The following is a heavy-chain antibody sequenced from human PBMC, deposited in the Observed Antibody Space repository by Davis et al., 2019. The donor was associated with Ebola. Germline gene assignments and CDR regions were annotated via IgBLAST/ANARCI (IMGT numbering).Heavy chain of an antibody. Sequence: PSETLSLTCTVSGASISSYYWSWIRQPPGKGLEWVSGISGMGGATYYADSVKGRFTISRDNSKNTLYLQVNSLRAEDTAVYYCAKGGERWLRWYFDYWGQGTLVTVSS. J-gene: IGHJ4*02. CDR2: ISGMGGAT. CDR3: AKGGERWLRWYFDY. CDR1: GASISSYY. D-gene: IGHD5-24*01. V-gene: IGHV3-23*01.